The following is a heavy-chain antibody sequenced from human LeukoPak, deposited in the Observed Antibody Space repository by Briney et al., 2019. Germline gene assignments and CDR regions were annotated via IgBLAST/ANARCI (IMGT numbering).Heavy chain of an antibody. CDR3: AKCHSSGWPSPFDY. CDR2: TSWNSGSI. J-gene: IGHJ4*02. V-gene: IGHV3-9*03. D-gene: IGHD6-19*01. Sequence: PGGSLRLSCVASGFTFDDYAMHWVRQAPGKGLEWVSGTSWNSGSIGYADSVKGRFTISRDNAKNSLYLQMNSLRAEGMALYYCAKCHSSGWPSPFDYWGQGTLVTVSS. CDR1: GFTFDDYA.